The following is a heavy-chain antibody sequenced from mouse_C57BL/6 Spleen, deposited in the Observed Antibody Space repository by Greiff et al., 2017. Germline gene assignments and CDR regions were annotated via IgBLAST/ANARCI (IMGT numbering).Heavy chain of an antibody. CDR1: GYTFTDYY. J-gene: IGHJ3*01. CDR3: ARGEYYYGSSPGFAY. V-gene: IGHV1-26*01. CDR2: INPNNGGT. D-gene: IGHD1-1*01. Sequence: EVQLQQSGPELVKPGASVKISCKASGYTFTDYYMNWVKQSHGKSLEWIGDINPNNGGTSYNQKFKGKATLTVDKSSSTAYMEHRSLTSEDSAVYDGARGEYYYGSSPGFAYWGQGTLVTVSA.